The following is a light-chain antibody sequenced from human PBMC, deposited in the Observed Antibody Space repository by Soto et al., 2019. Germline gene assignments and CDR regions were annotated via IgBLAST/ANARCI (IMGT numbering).Light chain of an antibody. CDR3: SSYSTSFFYV. V-gene: IGLV2-14*01. CDR1: SADIGFYDY. Sequence: QSVLTQPASVSGSPGQSITISCTGTSADIGFYDYVSWYQQYPGKAPILLIYGVTYRPSGISYRFSGSKSGSTASLTISGLRDEDDADYYCSSYSTSFFYVFGTGTKLTVL. CDR2: GVT. J-gene: IGLJ1*01.